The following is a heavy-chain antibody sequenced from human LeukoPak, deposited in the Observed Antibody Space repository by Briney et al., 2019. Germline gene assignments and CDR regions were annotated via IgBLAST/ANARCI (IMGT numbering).Heavy chain of an antibody. CDR3: ALTPSYYYDSSAEY. Sequence: SETLSLTCTVSGGSISSSSYYWGWIRQPPGKGLEWIGSIYYSGSTYYNPSLKSRVTISVDTSKNQFTLKLSSVTAADTAVYYCALTPSYYYDSSAEYWGQGTLVTVSS. V-gene: IGHV4-39*06. CDR1: GGSISSSSYY. D-gene: IGHD3-22*01. CDR2: IYYSGST. J-gene: IGHJ4*02.